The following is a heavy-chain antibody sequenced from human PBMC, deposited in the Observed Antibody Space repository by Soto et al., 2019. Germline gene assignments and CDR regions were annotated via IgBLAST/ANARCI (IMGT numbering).Heavy chain of an antibody. CDR2: IFPGGST. J-gene: IGHJ3*02. V-gene: IGHV3-53*04. Sequence: GGSLRLSCAASGFTVSSNYMSWVRQAPGKGLEWVSVIFPGGSTYYADSVKGRFTISRHSSKNTVYLQMNSLRAEDTAVYYCARDRYSSGWLDAFDIWGQGTMVTVSS. D-gene: IGHD6-19*01. CDR3: ARDRYSSGWLDAFDI. CDR1: GFTVSSNY.